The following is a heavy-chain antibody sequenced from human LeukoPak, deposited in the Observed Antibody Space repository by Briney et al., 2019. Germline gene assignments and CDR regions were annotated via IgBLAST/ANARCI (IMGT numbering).Heavy chain of an antibody. CDR3: ARGGVGATTYVWFDP. CDR2: INPKSGDT. D-gene: IGHD1-26*01. V-gene: IGHV1-2*02. J-gene: IGHJ5*02. Sequence: ASVKVSCKASGYTFTGYYIHWVRQAPGQGLEWMGWINPKSGDTNLAQKFQGRVTMTRDMSTSTVYMELSSLRSEDTAVYYCARGGVGATTYVWFDPWGQGTLVTVSS. CDR1: GYTFTGYY.